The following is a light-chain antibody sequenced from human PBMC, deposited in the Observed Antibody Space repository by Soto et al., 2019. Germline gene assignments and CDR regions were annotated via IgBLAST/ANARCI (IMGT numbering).Light chain of an antibody. J-gene: IGLJ2*01. CDR2: GNS. V-gene: IGLV1-40*01. CDR1: SSNIGAGYD. CDR3: QSYDSSLSGVV. Sequence: QSVLTQPPSVSGAPGQRVTISCTGSSSNIGAGYDVHWYQQHPGTAPKLLIYGNSNRPSGVPDRFSGSKSGTSASLAITGLQAEDEADYYGQSYDSSLSGVVFGGGTKLTVL.